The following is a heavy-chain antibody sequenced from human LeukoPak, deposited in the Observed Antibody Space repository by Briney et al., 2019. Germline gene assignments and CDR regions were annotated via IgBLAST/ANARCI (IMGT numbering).Heavy chain of an antibody. Sequence: GSSVKVSCKASGGTFSSYAISWVRQAPGQGLEWMGGIIPIFGTANYAQKFQGRVTITADESTSTAYMGLSSLRSEDTAVYYCASVDCSGGSCYSFIPFDYWGQGTLVTVSS. J-gene: IGHJ4*02. CDR2: IIPIFGTA. CDR1: GGTFSSYA. CDR3: ASVDCSGGSCYSFIPFDY. V-gene: IGHV1-69*01. D-gene: IGHD2-15*01.